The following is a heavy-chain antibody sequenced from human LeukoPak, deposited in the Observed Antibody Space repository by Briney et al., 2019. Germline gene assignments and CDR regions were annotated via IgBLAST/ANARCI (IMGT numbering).Heavy chain of an antibody. CDR3: ARETNYYDSSGSFPLDY. V-gene: IGHV3-21*01. CDR2: ISGSGDYI. Sequence: PGGSLRLSCAASGFTFSNYWMSWVRQAPGKGLEWVSSISGSGDYIHYADSLKGRFTISRDNAKNSLYLQMNSLRAEDTAVYYCARETNYYDSSGSFPLDYWGQGTLVTVSS. CDR1: GFTFSNYW. D-gene: IGHD3-22*01. J-gene: IGHJ4*02.